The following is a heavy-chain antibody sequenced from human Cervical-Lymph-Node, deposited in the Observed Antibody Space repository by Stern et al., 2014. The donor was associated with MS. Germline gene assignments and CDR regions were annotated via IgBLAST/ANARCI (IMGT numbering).Heavy chain of an antibody. CDR3: AKGITSGVHGLFDC. CDR2: ISWNSGIT. Sequence: EVQLVESGGGLVQPGRSLRLSCAASGFTFDDYAMHWVRQAPGKGLEWVSGISWNSGITGYGDSVKGRFTISRDNAKNSLYLQMNSVGAEDTALYYCAKGITSGVHGLFDCWGQGTLVTVSS. J-gene: IGHJ4*02. V-gene: IGHV3-9*01. D-gene: IGHD1-26*01. CDR1: GFTFDDYA.